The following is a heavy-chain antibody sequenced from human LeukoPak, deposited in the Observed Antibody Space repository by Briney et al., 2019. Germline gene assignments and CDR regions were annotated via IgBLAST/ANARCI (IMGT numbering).Heavy chain of an antibody. V-gene: IGHV4-34*01. J-gene: IGHJ5*02. Sequence: SETLSLTCAVYGGSFSGYYWSWIRQPPGKGLEWIGEINHSGSTNYNPSLKSRVTISVDTSKNQFSLKLSSVTAADTAVYYCARGKGTAAGGTGEAGDWFDPWGQGTLVTVSS. CDR3: ARGKGTAAGGTGEAGDWFDP. CDR1: GGSFSGYY. D-gene: IGHD6-13*01. CDR2: INHSGST.